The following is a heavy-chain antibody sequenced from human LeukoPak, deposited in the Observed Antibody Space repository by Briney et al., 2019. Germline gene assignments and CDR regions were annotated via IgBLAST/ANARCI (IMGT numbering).Heavy chain of an antibody. J-gene: IGHJ4*02. Sequence: PGGSLRLSCAASGIAFRSYGMHWVRQAPGKGLEWVAVIWYDGSNKYYADSVKGRFTISRDNSKNTLYLQMNSLRAEDTAMYYCVKVSDGDYYFDYWGQGTLVTVSS. CDR3: VKVSDGDYYFDY. CDR2: IWYDGSNK. CDR1: GIAFRSYG. D-gene: IGHD4-17*01. V-gene: IGHV3-33*06.